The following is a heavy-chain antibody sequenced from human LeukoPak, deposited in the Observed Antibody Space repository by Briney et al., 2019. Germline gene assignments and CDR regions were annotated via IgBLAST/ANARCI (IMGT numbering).Heavy chain of an antibody. V-gene: IGHV3-15*01. Sequence: GGSLRLSCAASRFTFSNAWMSWVRQAPGKGLEWVGRIKSKTDGGTTDYTAPVKGRFTISRDDSKNTLYLKMNSLKTEDTAVYYCTTDLWYCSTTSCYIDYWGQGTLVTVSS. J-gene: IGHJ4*02. CDR2: IKSKTDGGTT. CDR3: TTDLWYCSTTSCYIDY. D-gene: IGHD2-2*02. CDR1: RFTFSNAW.